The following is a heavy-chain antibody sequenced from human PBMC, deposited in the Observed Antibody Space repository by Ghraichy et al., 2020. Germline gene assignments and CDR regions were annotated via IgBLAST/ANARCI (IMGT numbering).Heavy chain of an antibody. J-gene: IGHJ4*02. CDR3: ARAPSSGFWSAYDYFDY. Sequence: GGSLRLSCAASNFSFSIYTMNWVRQAPGKGLEWVSSISSSGTYTHYADSVKGRFTISRDNANNSLCLQMSSLRAEDTAVYYCARAPSSGFWSAYDYFDYWGRGTLVTVSS. CDR1: NFSFSIYT. D-gene: IGHD3-3*01. V-gene: IGHV3-21*01. CDR2: ISSSGTYT.